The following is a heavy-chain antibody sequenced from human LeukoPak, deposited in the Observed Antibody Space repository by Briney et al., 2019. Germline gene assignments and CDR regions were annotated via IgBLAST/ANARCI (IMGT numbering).Heavy chain of an antibody. J-gene: IGHJ4*02. V-gene: IGHV1-2*06. CDR3: ARDLGSTRGY. CDR2: INPNSGGT. D-gene: IGHD2-2*01. CDR1: GYTFTGYY. Sequence: ASVKVSCKGSGYTFTGYYIHWVRQAPGQGLEWMGRINPNSGGTNYAQKFQGRVTMTRDTSISTAYMELSRLRSDDTAVYFCARDLGSTRGYWGQGTLVTVSS.